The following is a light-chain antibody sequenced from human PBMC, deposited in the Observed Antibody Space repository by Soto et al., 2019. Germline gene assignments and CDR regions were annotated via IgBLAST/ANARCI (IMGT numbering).Light chain of an antibody. Sequence: DIQMTQSPSALSTSVGDRVTITCRASQGISNYLAWYQQKPGKVPKLLIYAASTLQSGVPSRFSGSGSGTDFTLTISNLQPDDFATYYCQQYDSYSSGPFGQGTKVDIK. CDR1: QGISNY. J-gene: IGKJ1*01. CDR2: AAS. CDR3: QQYDSYSSGP. V-gene: IGKV1-27*01.